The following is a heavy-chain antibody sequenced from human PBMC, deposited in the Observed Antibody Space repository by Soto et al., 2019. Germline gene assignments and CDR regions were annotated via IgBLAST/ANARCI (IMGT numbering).Heavy chain of an antibody. CDR1: GGSISSYY. V-gene: IGHV4-59*01. Sequence: SETLSLTCTVSGGSISSYYWSWIRQPPGKGLEWIGYIYYSGSTNYNPSLKSRVTISVDTSKNQFSLKLSSVTAADTAVYYCARVPIVARALYYYYMDVWGKGTTVTVSS. J-gene: IGHJ6*03. CDR2: IYYSGST. CDR3: ARVPIVARALYYYYMDV. D-gene: IGHD5-12*01.